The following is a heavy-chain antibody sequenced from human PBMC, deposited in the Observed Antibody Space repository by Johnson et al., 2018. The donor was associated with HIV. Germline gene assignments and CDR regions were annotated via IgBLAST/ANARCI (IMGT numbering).Heavy chain of an antibody. CDR1: GFTFSSYG. J-gene: IGHJ3*02. Sequence: QVQLVESGGGVVQPGRSLRLSCAASGFTFSSYGMHWVRQAPGKGLEWVAFIRYDGSNKYYADSVKGRFTISRDNSKNTLYLQMNSLRAEDTAVYYCVKVGLVGVKEGVGGFDIWGPGTMVTVSS. CDR2: IRYDGSNK. D-gene: IGHD1-26*01. V-gene: IGHV3-30*02. CDR3: VKVGLVGVKEGVGGFDI.